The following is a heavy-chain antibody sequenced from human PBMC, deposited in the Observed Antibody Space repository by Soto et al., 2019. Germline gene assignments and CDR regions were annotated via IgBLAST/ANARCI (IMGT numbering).Heavy chain of an antibody. CDR2: ISAYNGNT. Sequence: ASVKVSCKASGYTFTSYGISWVRQAPGQGLEWMGWISAYNGNTNYAQKLQDRVTITRDTSMSTAYMELSSLRSEDTAMYYCESSSGPHDAFDIWGQGTMVTVSS. D-gene: IGHD6-19*01. J-gene: IGHJ3*02. CDR1: GYTFTSYG. CDR3: ESSSGPHDAFDI. V-gene: IGHV1-18*01.